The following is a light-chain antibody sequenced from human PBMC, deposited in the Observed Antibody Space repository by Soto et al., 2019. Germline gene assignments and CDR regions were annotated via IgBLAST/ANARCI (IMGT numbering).Light chain of an antibody. CDR3: QQANIFPRM. Sequence: DIQMTQSPSSVSASVGETVTITCRASQPTASWLAWFQQKPGEPPKLLIYAASTLQSGVPSRFSGRGSGTEFTLTFSSLQPEDFATYYCQQANIFPRMFAQGTKVEV. V-gene: IGKV1-12*01. J-gene: IGKJ1*01. CDR2: AAS. CDR1: QPTASW.